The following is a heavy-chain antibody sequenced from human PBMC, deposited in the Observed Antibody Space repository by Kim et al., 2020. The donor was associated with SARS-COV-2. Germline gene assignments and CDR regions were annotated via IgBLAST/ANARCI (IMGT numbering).Heavy chain of an antibody. V-gene: IGHV4-34*01. D-gene: IGHD2-15*01. CDR3: ARRDIVVVVAGNTKKIYGHFDY. J-gene: IGHJ4*02. CDR1: GGSFSGYY. CDR2: INHSGST. Sequence: SETLSLTCAVYGGSFSGYYWSWIRQPPGKGLEWIGEINHSGSTNYNTSLKSRVTISVDTSKNQFSLKLSSVTAADTAVYYCARRDIVVVVAGNTKKIYGHFDYRGQGTLVTVSS.